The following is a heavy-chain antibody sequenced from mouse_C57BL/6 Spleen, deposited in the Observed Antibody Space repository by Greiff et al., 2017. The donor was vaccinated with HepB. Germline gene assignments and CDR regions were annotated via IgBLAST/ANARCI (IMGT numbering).Heavy chain of an antibody. J-gene: IGHJ1*03. Sequence: QVQLQQSGAELARPGASVKLSCKASGYTFTSYGISWVKQRTGQGLEWIGEIYPRSGNTYYNEKFKGKATLTADKSTSTVYMELRSLTSEDCAVYFCARSVPGTVARGYFDVWGTGTTVTVSS. D-gene: IGHD1-1*01. CDR1: GYTFTSYG. CDR2: IYPRSGNT. V-gene: IGHV1-81*01. CDR3: ARSVPGTVARGYFDV.